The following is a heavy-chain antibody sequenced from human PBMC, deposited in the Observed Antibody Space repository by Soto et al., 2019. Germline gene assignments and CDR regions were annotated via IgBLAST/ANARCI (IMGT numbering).Heavy chain of an antibody. J-gene: IGHJ6*02. CDR3: AKIAEGAYYYGSSYEVGGLKHPSEWEPRYYYYGMDV. D-gene: IGHD3-10*01. CDR2: ISGSGGST. Sequence: EVQLLESGGGLVQPGGSLRLSWAASGFTFSRYAMSWVRQAPGKGLEWVSAISGSGGSTYYADSVKGRFAISRDNSKNTLYLQMNCQGTENTTVNSCAKIAEGAYYYGSSYEVGGLKHPSEWEPRYYYYGMDVWGQGTTVTVSS. CDR1: GFTFSRYA. V-gene: IGHV3-23*01.